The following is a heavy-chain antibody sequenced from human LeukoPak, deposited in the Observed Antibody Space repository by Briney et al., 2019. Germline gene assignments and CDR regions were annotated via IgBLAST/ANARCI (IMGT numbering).Heavy chain of an antibody. CDR3: AISGSGTYYDEQFDY. CDR2: IYHTGST. J-gene: IGHJ4*02. CDR1: GCSIRSYY. V-gene: IGHV4-59*04. Sequence: SETLSLTCTVSGCSIRSYYLSWIRQTPGKGLEWIGWIYHTGSTYYNPSLKTGVTIYVNTSTKHSSLMLNSMMGADTAVYYCAISGSGTYYDEQFDYWGQGTLVTVSS. D-gene: IGHD3-10*01.